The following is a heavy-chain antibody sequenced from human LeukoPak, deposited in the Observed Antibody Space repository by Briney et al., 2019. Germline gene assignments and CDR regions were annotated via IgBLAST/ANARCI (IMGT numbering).Heavy chain of an antibody. D-gene: IGHD3/OR15-3a*01. CDR1: GFTFSSYA. V-gene: IGHV3-48*03. CDR2: ISSSGSTI. J-gene: IGHJ4*02. Sequence: GGSLRLSCAASGFTFSSYAMSWVRQAPGKGLEWVSYISSSGSTIYYADSVKGRFTISRDNAENSLYLQMDSLRAEDTAVYYCAREDYYFDYWGQGTLVTVSS. CDR3: AREDYYFDY.